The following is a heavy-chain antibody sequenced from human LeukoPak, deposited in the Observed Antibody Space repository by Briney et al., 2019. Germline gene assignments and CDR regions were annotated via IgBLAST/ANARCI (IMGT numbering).Heavy chain of an antibody. CDR1: GGSISSYY. V-gene: IGHV4-59*01. Sequence: SETLSLTCTVSGGSISSYYWSWTRQPPGKGLEWIGYIYYSGSTNYNPSLKSRVTISVDTSKNQFSLKLSSVTAADTAVYYCAREQDYGGNSDAFDIWGQGTMVTVSS. CDR3: AREQDYGGNSDAFDI. D-gene: IGHD4-23*01. J-gene: IGHJ3*02. CDR2: IYYSGST.